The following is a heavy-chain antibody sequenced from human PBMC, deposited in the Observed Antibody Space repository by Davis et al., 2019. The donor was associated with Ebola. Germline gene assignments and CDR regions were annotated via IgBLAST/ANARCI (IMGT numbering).Heavy chain of an antibody. CDR3: AREAGGLYYYYGMDV. J-gene: IGHJ6*02. CDR2: IYHSGST. Sequence: TLSLTCTVSGGSISRGGYSWSWIRQPPGKGLEWIGYIYHSGSTYYNPSLKSRVTISVDRSKNQFSLKLSSVTAADTAVYYCAREAGGLYYYYGMDVWGQGTTVTVSS. CDR1: GGSISRGGYS. D-gene: IGHD2-8*02. V-gene: IGHV4-30-2*01.